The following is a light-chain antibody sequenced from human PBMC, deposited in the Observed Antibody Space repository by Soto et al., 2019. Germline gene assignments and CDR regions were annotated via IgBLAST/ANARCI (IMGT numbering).Light chain of an antibody. CDR3: SSWTSSTTQV. V-gene: IGLV2-14*01. CDR1: SSDVGGYNF. CDR2: EVN. J-gene: IGLJ2*01. Sequence: QSALTPPASVSGSPGQSITISCTGTSSDVGGYNFVSWYQQHPGKAPKLMIFEVNNRPSGVSNLFSGSKSGNTASLTISVLQAEDEADYYCSSWTSSTTQVLGGGTKVTVL.